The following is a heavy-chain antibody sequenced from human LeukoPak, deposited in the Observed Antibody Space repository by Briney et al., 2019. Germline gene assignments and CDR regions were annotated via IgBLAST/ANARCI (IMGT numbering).Heavy chain of an antibody. J-gene: IGHJ4*02. CDR2: ISYDGSNK. CDR3: AKHHDYWSGYIRGFDS. V-gene: IGHV3-30*18. D-gene: IGHD3-3*01. CDR1: GFTFSSYA. Sequence: GGSLRLSCAASGFTFSSYAMHWVRQAPGKGLEWVAVISYDGSNKYYADPVKGRITISRDNSKNTLNLQMTSLRAEDTAMYYCAKHHDYWSGYIRGFDSWGQGTLVTVSS.